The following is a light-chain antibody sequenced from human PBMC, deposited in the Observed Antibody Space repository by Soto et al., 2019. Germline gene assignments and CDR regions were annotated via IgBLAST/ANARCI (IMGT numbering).Light chain of an antibody. Sequence: DIQMTQSPSTLAASVGDRVTITCRASQSINSWLAWYQQKPGKAPKLLIHDASSLESGVPSRFSGSRSGTEFTLTISSLQPEDFATYYCQQHNRCFGGGTKVEIK. CDR1: QSINSW. J-gene: IGKJ4*01. V-gene: IGKV1-5*01. CDR3: QQHNRC. CDR2: DAS.